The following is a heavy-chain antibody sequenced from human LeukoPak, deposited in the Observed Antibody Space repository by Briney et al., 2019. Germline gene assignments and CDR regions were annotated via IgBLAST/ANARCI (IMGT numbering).Heavy chain of an antibody. CDR2: ISAYNGNT. CDR3: ARGKNNYYDSSGYYYRYYYYGMDV. CDR1: GYTFTSYG. V-gene: IGHV1-18*01. J-gene: IGHJ6*02. D-gene: IGHD3-22*01. Sequence: ASVKVSCKASGYTFTSYGISWVRQAPGQGLEWMGWISAYNGNTNYAQKLQGRVTMTTDTSTSTDYMELRSLRSDDTAVYYCARGKNNYYDSSGYYYRYYYYGMDVWGQGTTVTVSS.